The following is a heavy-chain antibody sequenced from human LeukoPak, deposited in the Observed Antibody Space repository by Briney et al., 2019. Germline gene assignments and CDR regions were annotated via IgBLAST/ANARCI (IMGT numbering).Heavy chain of an antibody. J-gene: IGHJ5*02. CDR3: ARGKASGKYNWFDP. CDR2: MNPNSGNT. CDR1: GYTFTSYD. V-gene: IGHV1-8*01. D-gene: IGHD3-10*01. Sequence: EASVKVSCKASGYTFTSYDINWVRQATGQGFEWMGWMNPNSGNTGYAQKFQGRVTMTRNTSISTAYMELSSLRSEDTAVYYCARGKASGKYNWFDPWGQETLVTVSS.